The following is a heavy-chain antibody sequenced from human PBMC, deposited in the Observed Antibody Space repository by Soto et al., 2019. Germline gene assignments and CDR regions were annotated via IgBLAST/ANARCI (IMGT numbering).Heavy chain of an antibody. D-gene: IGHD3-3*01. V-gene: IGHV4-38-2*02. CDR1: GYSISSGSY. Sequence: SETLSLSCTGSGYSISSGSYWGWSRQPPGKGLEWVGSIYHIGSTYYNPSLKSRVTISVDTSKNQFSLTLSSVTAADTAVYYCARVGYYDFWSGYYGMDVWGQGTTVT. CDR3: ARVGYYDFWSGYYGMDV. J-gene: IGHJ6*02. CDR2: IYHIGST.